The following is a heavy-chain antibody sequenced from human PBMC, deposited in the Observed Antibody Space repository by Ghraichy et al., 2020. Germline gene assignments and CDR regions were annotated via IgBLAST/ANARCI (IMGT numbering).Heavy chain of an antibody. CDR3: VKIGVIGLWYFAL. J-gene: IGHJ2*01. V-gene: IGHV3-23*01. D-gene: IGHD2-21*01. CDR2: ISAGGDMT. Sequence: GGSLRLSCAASGFAFSSHGVSWVRQDPGKGLEWVSAISAGGDMTFYAHSVKGRFTISRDNSKRTLYLVMNSLRADDTAVYYCVKIGVIGLWYFALWGRGTLVTVSS. CDR1: GFAFSSHG.